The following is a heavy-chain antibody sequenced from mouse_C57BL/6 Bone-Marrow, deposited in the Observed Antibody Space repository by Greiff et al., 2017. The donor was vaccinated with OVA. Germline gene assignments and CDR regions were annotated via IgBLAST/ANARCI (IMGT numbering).Heavy chain of an antibody. V-gene: IGHV6-6*01. CDR1: GFTFSDAW. J-gene: IGHJ1*03. Sequence: EVKVEESGGGLVQPGGSMKLSCAASGFTFSDAWMDWVRQSPGKGLEWVAEIRNKANNHATYYAVSVKGRFTISRDESKSSVYLQMNNLRAEDTGIYYCTSDLLRWYFDVWGTGTTVTVSS. CDR2: IRNKANNHAT. D-gene: IGHD1-1*01. CDR3: TSDLLRWYFDV.